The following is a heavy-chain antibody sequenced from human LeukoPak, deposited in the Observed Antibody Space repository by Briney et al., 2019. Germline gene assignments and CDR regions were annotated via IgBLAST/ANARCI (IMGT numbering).Heavy chain of an antibody. Sequence: GGSLRLSCVASGFTFGSAAMTWVRQAPGKGLEWVSAISGSGGSTYYADSVKGRFTISRDNSKNTLYLQMNSLRAEDTAVYYCANPRVQVAAIWGQGTLVTVSS. J-gene: IGHJ4*02. CDR1: GFTFGSAA. V-gene: IGHV3-23*01. CDR3: ANPRVQVAAI. CDR2: ISGSGGST. D-gene: IGHD2-15*01.